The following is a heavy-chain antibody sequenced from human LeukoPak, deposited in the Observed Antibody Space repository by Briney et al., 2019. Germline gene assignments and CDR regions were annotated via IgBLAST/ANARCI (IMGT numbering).Heavy chain of an antibody. CDR3: ARVMEDIVVVPAAGDYGMDV. J-gene: IGHJ6*02. CDR1: GFTFSSYS. Sequence: GGSLRLSCAASGFTFSSYSMNWVRQAPGKGLEWVSSISSSSNYIYYADSVKGRFTISRDNAKNSLYLQMNSLRAEDTAVYYCARVMEDIVVVPAAGDYGMDVWGQGTTVTVSS. D-gene: IGHD2-2*01. V-gene: IGHV3-21*01. CDR2: ISSSSNYI.